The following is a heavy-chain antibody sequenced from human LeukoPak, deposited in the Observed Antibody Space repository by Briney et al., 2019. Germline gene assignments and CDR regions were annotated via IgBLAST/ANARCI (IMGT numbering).Heavy chain of an antibody. CDR3: AKDRSFIGLDI. D-gene: IGHD1-26*01. V-gene: IGHV3-20*04. CDR2: LNWNGGRT. Sequence: GGSLRLSCAAPGFKFNDHGMSWVRQVPGKGLEWVSGLNWNGGRTGYADSVKGRFTISRDNAKNSLYLQMNSLRAEDTAFYYCAKDRSFIGLDIWGQGTMVIVSS. CDR1: GFKFNDHG. J-gene: IGHJ3*02.